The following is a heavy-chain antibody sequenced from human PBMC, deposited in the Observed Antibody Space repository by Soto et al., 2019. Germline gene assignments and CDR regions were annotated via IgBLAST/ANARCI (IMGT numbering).Heavy chain of an antibody. CDR3: ARGYYYGAGRPTPGGMDV. CDR1: GYTFTNYD. J-gene: IGHJ6*02. D-gene: IGHD3-10*01. Sequence: QVHLVQSGAEVKKPGASVKVSCKASGYTFTNYDINWVRQAPGQGLEWMGWISTYTGNTNYAQKLQGRVTMTTDTSTSTADTELRSLKTDDTAVYYCARGYYYGAGRPTPGGMDVWGQGTTVTVSS. V-gene: IGHV1-18*01. CDR2: ISTYTGNT.